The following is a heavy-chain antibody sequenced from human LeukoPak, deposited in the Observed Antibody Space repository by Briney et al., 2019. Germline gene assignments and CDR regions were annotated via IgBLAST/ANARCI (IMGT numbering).Heavy chain of an antibody. V-gene: IGHV4-39*07. CDR2: INHSGST. J-gene: IGHJ6*03. CDR1: GGSISSSSYY. CDR3: ARGTYCDYYMDV. Sequence: PSETLSLTCTVSGGSISSSSYYWGWIRQPPGKGLEWIGEINHSGSTNYNPSLKSRVTISVDTSKNQFSLKLSSVTAADPAVYYCARGTYCDYYMDVWGKGTTVTVSS.